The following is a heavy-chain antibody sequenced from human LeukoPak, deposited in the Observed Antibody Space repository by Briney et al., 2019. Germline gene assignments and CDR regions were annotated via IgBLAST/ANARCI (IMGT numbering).Heavy chain of an antibody. CDR1: GGSISSYY. CDR3: ARTLYDFWSGYHDY. V-gene: IGHV4-39*01. J-gene: IGHJ4*02. CDR2: IYYSGST. D-gene: IGHD3-3*01. Sequence: SETLSLTCTVSGGSISSYYWGWIRQPPGKGLEWIGSIYYSGSTYYNPSLKSRVTISVDTSKNQFSLKLSSVTAADTAVYYCARTLYDFWSGYHDYWGQGTLVTVSS.